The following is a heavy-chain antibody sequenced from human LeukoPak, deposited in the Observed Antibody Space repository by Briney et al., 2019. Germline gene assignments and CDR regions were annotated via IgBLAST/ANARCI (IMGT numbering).Heavy chain of an antibody. CDR3: ARVLQYYDSSGYYTHYYYYYGMDV. CDR1: GGSISSYY. Sequence: SETLSLTCTVSGGSISSYYWSWIRQPPGKGLEWIGYIYYSGSTNYNPSLKSRVTISVDTSKNHFSLKLSSVTAADTAVYYCARVLQYYDSSGYYTHYYYYYGMDVWGQGTTVTVSS. D-gene: IGHD3-22*01. J-gene: IGHJ6*02. CDR2: IYYSGST. V-gene: IGHV4-59*01.